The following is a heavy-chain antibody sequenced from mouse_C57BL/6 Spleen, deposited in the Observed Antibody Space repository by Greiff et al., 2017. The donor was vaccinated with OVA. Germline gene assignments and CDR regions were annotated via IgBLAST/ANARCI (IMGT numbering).Heavy chain of an antibody. D-gene: IGHD2-2*01. J-gene: IGHJ4*01. CDR1: GFTFSSYA. V-gene: IGHV5-9-1*02. CDR2: ISSGGDYI. CDR3: TSLYGYDGAMDY. Sequence: EVNVVESGEGLVKPGGSLKLSCAASGFTFSSYAMSWVRQTPEKRLEWVAYISSGGDYIYYADTVKGRFTISRDNARNTLYLQMSSLKSEDTAMYYCTSLYGYDGAMDYWGQGTSVTVSS.